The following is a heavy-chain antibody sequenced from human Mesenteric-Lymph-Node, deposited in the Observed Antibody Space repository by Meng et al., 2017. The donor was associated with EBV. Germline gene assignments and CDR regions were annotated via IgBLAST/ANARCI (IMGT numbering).Heavy chain of an antibody. CDR2: INHSGSS. D-gene: IGHD2-2*01. Sequence: QGQVHLWGAGLLKPSETLSLTCAVYDGSFSEYNWRWIRQPPGKGLECIGEINHSGSSNYNPSLKSRVTISVDKSKNQFSLKLSSVTAADTAVYYCASHRYCSSTSCSWFDPWGQGTLVTVSS. CDR3: ASHRYCSSTSCSWFDP. CDR1: DGSFSEYN. J-gene: IGHJ5*02. V-gene: IGHV4-34*01.